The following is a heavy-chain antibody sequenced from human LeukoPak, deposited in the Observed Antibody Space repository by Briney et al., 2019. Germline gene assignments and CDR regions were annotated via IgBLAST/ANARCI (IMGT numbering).Heavy chain of an antibody. CDR2: ISYDGSNK. D-gene: IGHD6-6*01. CDR3: AKSPGVGIAARSNFDY. V-gene: IGHV3-30*18. CDR1: GFTFSSYG. J-gene: IGHJ4*02. Sequence: PGGSLRLSCAASGFTFSSYGMHWVRQAPGKGLEWVAVISYDGSNKYYADSVKGRFTISRDNSKNTLYLQMNSLRAEDTAVYYCAKSPGVGIAARSNFDYWGQGTLVTVSS.